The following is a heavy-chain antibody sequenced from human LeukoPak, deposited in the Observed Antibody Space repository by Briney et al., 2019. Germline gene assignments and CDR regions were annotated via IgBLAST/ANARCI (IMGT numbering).Heavy chain of an antibody. J-gene: IGHJ5*02. V-gene: IGHV1-24*01. D-gene: IGHD1-26*01. Sequence: ASVKVSCKVSGYTLTELSMHWVRQAPGKGLEWMGGFDPEDGETIYAQKFQGRVTMTEDTSTDTAYMELSSLRSEDTAVYYCATLVGATIDWFDPWGQRTLVTVSS. CDR2: FDPEDGET. CDR3: ATLVGATIDWFDP. CDR1: GYTLTELS.